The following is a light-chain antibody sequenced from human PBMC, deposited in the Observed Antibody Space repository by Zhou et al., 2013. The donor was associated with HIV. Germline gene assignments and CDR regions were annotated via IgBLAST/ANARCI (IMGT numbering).Light chain of an antibody. CDR3: QHYNGYSGT. CDR1: ENIDTY. J-gene: IGKJ1*01. CDR2: GAS. Sequence: DIQMTQSPSSLSASVGDRITMSCRASENIDTYLNWYQHRPGRAPKLLIFGASRLIPGVPTRFSGSGSGSDFTLTISSLQPDDFATYYCQHYNGYSGTFGQGTKV. V-gene: IGKV1-39*01.